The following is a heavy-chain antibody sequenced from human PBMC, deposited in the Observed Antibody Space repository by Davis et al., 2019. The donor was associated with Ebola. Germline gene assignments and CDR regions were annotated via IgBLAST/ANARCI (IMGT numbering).Heavy chain of an antibody. CDR2: IYHSGST. CDR3: ARDPGYSSGWYFDY. J-gene: IGHJ4*02. CDR1: GGSISSSNW. Sequence: SETLSLTCAVSGGSISSSNWWSWVRQPPGKRLELIGEIYHSGSTNYNPSLKSRVTMSVDKSKNQFSLKLSSVTAADTAVYYCARDPGYSSGWYFDYWGQGTLVTVSS. D-gene: IGHD6-19*01. V-gene: IGHV4-4*02.